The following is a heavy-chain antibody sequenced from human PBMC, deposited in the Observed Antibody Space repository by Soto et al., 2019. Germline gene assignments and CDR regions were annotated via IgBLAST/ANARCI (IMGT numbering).Heavy chain of an antibody. CDR2: IIPRSATS. CDR3: AREGLVLVPTTVNTDYYYYAMDG. CDR1: GDTFSTYT. J-gene: IGHJ6*02. Sequence: QVQLVQSGAEVKKPGSSVKVSCKASGDTFSTYTITWMRQAPGQGLEWMGGIIPRSATSNYAQKFQGRVTITADENTNTAXXXLXXLRPEDTAVYYCAREGLVLVPTTVNTDYYYYAMDGWGQGTTVTVSS. D-gene: IGHD2-2*01. V-gene: IGHV1-69*12.